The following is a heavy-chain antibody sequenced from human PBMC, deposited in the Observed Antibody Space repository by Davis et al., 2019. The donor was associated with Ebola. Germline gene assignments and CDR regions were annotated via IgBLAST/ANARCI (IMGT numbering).Heavy chain of an antibody. J-gene: IGHJ6*02. CDR1: GGTFSSYA. V-gene: IGHV1-18*01. CDR2: ISAYNGNT. D-gene: IGHD4-11*01. CDR3: ARDYGWVTTVTTRYYYYGMDV. Sequence: AASVKVSCKASGGTFSSYAISWVRQAPGQELEWMGWISAYNGNTNYAQKLQGRVTMTTDTSTSTTYMELRSLRSDDTAVYYCARDYGWVTTVTTRYYYYGMDVWGQGTTVTVSS.